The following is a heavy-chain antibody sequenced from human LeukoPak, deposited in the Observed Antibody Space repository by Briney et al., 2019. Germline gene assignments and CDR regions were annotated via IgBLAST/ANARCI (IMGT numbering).Heavy chain of an antibody. Sequence: PSETLSLTCTVSGGSISGDSWTWIRQPPGRGLEWIGKIYYSGSTNYNPSLKSRVTISVDTSKNQFSLKLSSVTVADMAVYYCARRDPRYSYGPMIDYWGQGTLVTVSS. CDR1: GGSISGDS. J-gene: IGHJ4*02. CDR3: ARRDPRYSYGPMIDY. CDR2: IYYSGST. V-gene: IGHV4-59*08. D-gene: IGHD5-18*01.